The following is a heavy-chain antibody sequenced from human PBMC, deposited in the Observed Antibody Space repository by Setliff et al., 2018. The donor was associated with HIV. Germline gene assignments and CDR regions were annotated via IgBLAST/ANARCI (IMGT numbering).Heavy chain of an antibody. CDR1: GGSITSGNYF. Sequence: SETLSLTCTVSGGSITSGNYFWTWIRQPAGKGLEWIGHIYTDGSTNYNPSFRSRVTISVDTSKNQFSLKLSSVTAADTAVYYCARVAPYYGMDVWGQGTTVTVSS. CDR3: ARVAPYYGMDV. CDR2: IYTDGST. J-gene: IGHJ6*02. V-gene: IGHV4-61*09.